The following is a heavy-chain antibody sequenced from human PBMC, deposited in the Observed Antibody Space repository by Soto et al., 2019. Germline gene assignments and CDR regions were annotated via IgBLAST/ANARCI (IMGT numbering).Heavy chain of an antibody. Sequence: SVKVSCKASGYTFTNYDINWVRWATGQGLEWMGWVNPNSGNTGNAQKFQGRLTMTRNTAISTAYMELSSLTSEDTAVYYCVRGKDYYYGMDVWGQGTTVTVSS. J-gene: IGHJ6*02. CDR3: VRGKDYYYGMDV. CDR2: VNPNSGNT. V-gene: IGHV1-8*01. CDR1: GYTFTNYD.